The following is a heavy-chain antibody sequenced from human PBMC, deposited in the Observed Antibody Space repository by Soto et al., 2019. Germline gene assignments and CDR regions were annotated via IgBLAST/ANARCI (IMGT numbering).Heavy chain of an antibody. J-gene: IGHJ4*01. Sequence: ETLSLTCTVSGGSISSSSYYWGWIRQPPGKGLEWIGSIYYSGSTYYNPSLKSRVTISVDTSKNQFSLKLSSVTAADTAEYXXXXXXPAXSXAXXWGXGXLVTVS. CDR2: IYYSGST. CDR3: XXXXPAXSXAXX. CDR1: GGSISSSSYY. V-gene: IGHV4-39*01.